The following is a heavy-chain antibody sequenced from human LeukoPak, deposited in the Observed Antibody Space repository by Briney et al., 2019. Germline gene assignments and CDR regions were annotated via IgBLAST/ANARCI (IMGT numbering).Heavy chain of an antibody. J-gene: IGHJ4*02. CDR1: GYTFTGYY. CDR3: AREPHYCSSTSCYYGFDY. D-gene: IGHD2-2*01. V-gene: IGHV1-2*02. Sequence: GASVKVSCKASGYTFTGYYMHWVRQAPGQGLEWMGWINPNSGGTNYAQKLQGRVTMTTDTSTSTAYMELRSLRSDDTAVYYCAREPHYCSSTSCYYGFDYWGQGTLVTVSS. CDR2: INPNSGGT.